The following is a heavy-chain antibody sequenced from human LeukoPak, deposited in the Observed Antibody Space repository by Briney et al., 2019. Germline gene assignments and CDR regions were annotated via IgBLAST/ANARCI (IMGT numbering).Heavy chain of an antibody. J-gene: IGHJ5*02. CDR1: GGSISSGSYY. V-gene: IGHV4-61*02. Sequence: SQTLSLTCTVSGGSISSGSYYWSWIRQPAGKGLEWIGRIYTSGSTYYNPSLKSRVTISVDTSKNQFSLKLSSVTAADTAVYYCARDRGLGYCSRTSCSRIGWFDPWGQGTLVTVSS. CDR3: ARDRGLGYCSRTSCSRIGWFDP. CDR2: IYTSGST. D-gene: IGHD2-2*01.